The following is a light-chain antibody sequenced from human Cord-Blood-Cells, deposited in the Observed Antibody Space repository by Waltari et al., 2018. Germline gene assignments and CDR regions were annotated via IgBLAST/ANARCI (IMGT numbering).Light chain of an antibody. CDR1: ESISSY. CDR3: QQSYSTPIT. CDR2: AAS. Sequence: DIQMTQSPSSLSASVGDRVTITCRASESISSYLNRYQQKPGKAPKLLIYAASSLQSGVPSRFSGSGSGTDFTLTISSLQPEDFATYYGQQSYSTPITFGQGTRLEIK. J-gene: IGKJ5*01. V-gene: IGKV1-39*01.